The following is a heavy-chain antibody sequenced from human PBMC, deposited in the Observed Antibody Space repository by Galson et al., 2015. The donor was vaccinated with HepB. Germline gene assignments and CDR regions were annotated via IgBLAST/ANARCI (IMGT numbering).Heavy chain of an antibody. J-gene: IGHJ4*02. Sequence: SLRLSCAASGFTFDDYAMHWVRQAPGKGLEWVSGISWNSGSIGYADSVKGRFTISRDNAKNSLYLQMNSLRAEDTALYYCAKDSLGLYSSGFPDYWGQGTLVTVSS. V-gene: IGHV3-9*01. CDR3: AKDSLGLYSSGFPDY. CDR1: GFTFDDYA. D-gene: IGHD6-19*01. CDR2: ISWNSGSI.